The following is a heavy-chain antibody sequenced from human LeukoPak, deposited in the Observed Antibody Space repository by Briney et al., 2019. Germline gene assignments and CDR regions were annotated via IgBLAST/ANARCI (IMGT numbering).Heavy chain of an antibody. J-gene: IGHJ3*02. Sequence: PGGSLRLSCAASGFTFSSYSMNWVRQAPGKGLEWVSSISSSSSYIYYADSVKGRFTISRDNAKNSLYLQMNSLRAEDTAVYYCARDYDSSGWYRGAFDIWGQGTMVTVSS. CDR3: ARDYDSSGWYRGAFDI. CDR2: ISSSSSYI. D-gene: IGHD6-19*01. CDR1: GFTFSSYS. V-gene: IGHV3-21*01.